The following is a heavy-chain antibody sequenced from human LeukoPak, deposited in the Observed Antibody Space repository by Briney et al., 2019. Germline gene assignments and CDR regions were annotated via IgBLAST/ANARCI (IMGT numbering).Heavy chain of an antibody. CDR1: GLTFNNAW. CDR2: IKSKSDGVTT. Sequence: GSLILSCAASGLTFNNAWMSWVRQAPGKGLEWVGRIKSKSDGVTTDYAAPVKGIFTISRDDSKNTLYLQMNGLKTEDTAVYYCTGLHGYLFECWGQGTLVTVSS. CDR3: TGLHGYLFEC. V-gene: IGHV3-15*01. D-gene: IGHD5-24*01. J-gene: IGHJ4*02.